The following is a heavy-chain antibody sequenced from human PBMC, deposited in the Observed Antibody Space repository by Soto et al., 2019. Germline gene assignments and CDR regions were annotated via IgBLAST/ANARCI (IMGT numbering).Heavy chain of an antibody. CDR2: INPNSGGT. CDR1: GYTFTGYD. CDR3: ARDIAAAGEDAFDI. V-gene: IGHV1-2*02. Sequence: ASVKVSCKASGYTFTGYDMHWVRQAPGQGLEWMGWINPNSGGTNYAQKFQGRVTMTRDTSISTAYMELSRLRSDDTAVYYCARDIAAAGEDAFDIWGQGTMVTVSS. D-gene: IGHD6-13*01. J-gene: IGHJ3*02.